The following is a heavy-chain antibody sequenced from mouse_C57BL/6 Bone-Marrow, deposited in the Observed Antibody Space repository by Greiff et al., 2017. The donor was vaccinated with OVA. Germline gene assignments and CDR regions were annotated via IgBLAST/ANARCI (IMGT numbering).Heavy chain of an antibody. CDR1: GYTFTSYW. CDR2: IDPSDSET. J-gene: IGHJ3*01. CDR3: ANGNYLAWFAY. D-gene: IGHD2-1*01. Sequence: QVQLQQPGAELVRPGSSVKLSCKASGYTFTSYWMHWVKQRPIQGLEWIGNIDPSDSETHYNQKFKDKATLTVDKSSSTAYMQLSSLTSEDSAVYYCANGNYLAWFAYWGQGTLVTVSA. V-gene: IGHV1-52*01.